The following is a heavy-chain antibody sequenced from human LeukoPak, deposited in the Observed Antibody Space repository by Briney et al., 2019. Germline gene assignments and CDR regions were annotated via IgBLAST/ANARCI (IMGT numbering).Heavy chain of an antibody. CDR3: ARAKAPSESYVWGSYRYFDY. D-gene: IGHD3-16*02. V-gene: IGHV3-66*01. CDR2: IYSGGST. CDR1: GFTVSSNY. Sequence: QPGGSLRLSCAASGFTVSSNYMSWVRQAPGKGLEWVSVIYSGGSTYYADSVKGRFTISRDNSKNTLYLQMNSLRAEDTAVYYCARAKAPSESYVWGSYRYFDYWGQGTLVTVSS. J-gene: IGHJ4*02.